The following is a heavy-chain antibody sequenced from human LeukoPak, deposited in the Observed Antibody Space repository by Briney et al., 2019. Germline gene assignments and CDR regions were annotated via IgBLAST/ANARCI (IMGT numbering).Heavy chain of an antibody. CDR3: ARVVSYYGSSYRLLDL. V-gene: IGHV3-33*08. Sequence: GGSLRLSCAASGFTFSSYTMNWVRQAPGKGLEWVALIWFDGSNKHYADSVKGRFTISRDNSKNTMYLQMDSLRAEDTAVYYCARVVSYYGSSYRLLDLWGRGTLDTVSS. CDR1: GFTFSSYT. J-gene: IGHJ2*01. CDR2: IWFDGSNK. D-gene: IGHD3-10*01.